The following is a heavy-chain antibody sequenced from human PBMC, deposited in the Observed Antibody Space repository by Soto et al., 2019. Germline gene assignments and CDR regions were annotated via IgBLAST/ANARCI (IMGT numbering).Heavy chain of an antibody. CDR1: GFTFDDYG. V-gene: IGHV3-66*01. CDR3: ARDALDYGDYHYYYGMDV. J-gene: IGHJ6*02. Sequence: GGSLRLSCAASGFTFDDYGMSWVRQAPGKGLEWVSVIYSGGSTYYADSVKGRFTISRDNSKNTLYLQMNSLRAEDTAVYYCARDALDYGDYHYYYGMDVWGQGTTVTVSS. CDR2: IYSGGST. D-gene: IGHD4-17*01.